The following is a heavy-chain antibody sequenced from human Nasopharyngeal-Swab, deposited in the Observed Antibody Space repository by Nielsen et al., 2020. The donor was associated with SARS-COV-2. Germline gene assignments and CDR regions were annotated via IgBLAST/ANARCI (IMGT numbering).Heavy chain of an antibody. CDR2: MYHTGST. CDR1: GDSITSGYF. J-gene: IGHJ5*02. D-gene: IGHD2-2*02. CDR3: ARLYISPRRFDP. Sequence: SETLSLTCAVSGDSITSGYFWGWIRQPPGKGLEWIGSMYHTGSTYYNPSLKSRVTTSIDTSKNQFSLKLSSVTAADTAVYYCARLYISPRRFDPWGQGTLVTVSS. V-gene: IGHV4-38-2*01.